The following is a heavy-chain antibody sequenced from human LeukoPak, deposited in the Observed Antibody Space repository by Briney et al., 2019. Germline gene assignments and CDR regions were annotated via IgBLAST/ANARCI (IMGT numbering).Heavy chain of an antibody. CDR2: INTKSGDA. Sequence: ASVKVSCKASGSTFSDYHINWVRQASGQGPEWMGWINTKSGDAKYNQAFQGRVTMTRDTSISTAYMELNRLRSDDTAMYYCARGEIAAAGTGWFDPWGQGTLVTVSS. D-gene: IGHD6-13*01. CDR3: ARGEIAAAGTGWFDP. V-gene: IGHV1-2*02. J-gene: IGHJ5*02. CDR1: GSTFSDYH.